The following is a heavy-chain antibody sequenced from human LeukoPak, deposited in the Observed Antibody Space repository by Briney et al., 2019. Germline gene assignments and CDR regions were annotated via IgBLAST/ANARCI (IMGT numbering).Heavy chain of an antibody. Sequence: PSETLSLTCTVSGVSMRSYYWIWMRPPPGKGLEGMGYTYYTGSTNYNPPLKSRVTISVDTSKNHFSLKLSSVTAADTAVYYCARGPMTTAGYAFDFWGQGTMVTVSS. CDR3: ARGPMTTAGYAFDF. D-gene: IGHD1-1*01. CDR1: GVSMRSYY. V-gene: IGHV4-59*01. J-gene: IGHJ3*01. CDR2: TYYTGST.